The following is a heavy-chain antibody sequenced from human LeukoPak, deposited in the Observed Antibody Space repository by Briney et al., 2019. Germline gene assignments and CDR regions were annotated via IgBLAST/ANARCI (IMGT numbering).Heavy chain of an antibody. CDR2: INSDGSST. Sequence: PGGSLRLSCAASGFTFSSYWMHGVRQAPGKGLVWVSRINSDGSSTSYADSVKGRFTISRDNAKNTLYLQMNSLRAEDTAVYYCARDPGAIAAAGWFDPWGQGTLVTVSS. J-gene: IGHJ5*02. V-gene: IGHV3-74*01. CDR3: ARDPGAIAAAGWFDP. CDR1: GFTFSSYW. D-gene: IGHD6-13*01.